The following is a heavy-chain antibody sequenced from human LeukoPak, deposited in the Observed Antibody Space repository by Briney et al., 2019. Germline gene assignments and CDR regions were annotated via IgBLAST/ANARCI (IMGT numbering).Heavy chain of an antibody. V-gene: IGHV1-69*04. CDR1: GGTFSSYA. CDR3: ARTSDYLYWYFDL. D-gene: IGHD4-17*01. Sequence: SVKVSCKASGGTFSSYAISWVRQAPGQGLDWMGRIIPILGIANYAQKFQGRVTITADKSTSTAYMELSSLRSEDTAVYYCARTSDYLYWYFDLWGRGTLVTVSS. J-gene: IGHJ2*01. CDR2: IIPILGIA.